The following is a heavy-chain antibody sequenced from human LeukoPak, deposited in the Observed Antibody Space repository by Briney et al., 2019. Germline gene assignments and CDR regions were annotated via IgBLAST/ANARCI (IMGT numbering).Heavy chain of an antibody. J-gene: IGHJ4*02. CDR3: ARGYYFDY. V-gene: IGHV3-7*01. CDR2: IKQEGSEK. CDR1: GFTFSDYW. Sequence: GGSLRLSCAASGFTFSDYWMTWVRQAPGKGLEWVANIKQEGSEKDYVDSVKGRFTISRDNAKNSLYLQMNSLRAEDTAVYYCARGYYFDYWGQGTLVTVSS.